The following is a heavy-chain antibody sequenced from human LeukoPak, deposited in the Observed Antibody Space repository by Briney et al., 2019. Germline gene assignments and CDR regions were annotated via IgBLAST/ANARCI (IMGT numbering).Heavy chain of an antibody. D-gene: IGHD3-3*01. CDR3: ARGWSGRIPLFRGYYYYMDV. CDR1: GGSFSGYY. V-gene: IGHV4-34*01. CDR2: INHSGST. Sequence: SETLSLTCAVYGGSFSGYYWSWIRQPPGKGLEWIGEINHSGSTNYNASLKGRVTISVDTSKNQFSLKLSSVTAADTAVYYCARGWSGRIPLFRGYYYYMDVWGKGTTVTVSS. J-gene: IGHJ6*03.